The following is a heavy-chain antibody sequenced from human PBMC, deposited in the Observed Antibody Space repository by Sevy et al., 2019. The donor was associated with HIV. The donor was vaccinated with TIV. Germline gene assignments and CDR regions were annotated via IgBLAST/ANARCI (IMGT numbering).Heavy chain of an antibody. Sequence: GGSLRLSCAASGFTFSSYGMHWVRQAPGKGLEWVAVIWYDGSNKYYADSVKGRFTISRDNSKNTLYLQMNSLRAEGTAVYYCARVGITGTTGIDYWGQGTLVTVSS. J-gene: IGHJ4*02. V-gene: IGHV3-33*01. CDR2: IWYDGSNK. CDR3: ARVGITGTTGIDY. CDR1: GFTFSSYG. D-gene: IGHD1-7*01.